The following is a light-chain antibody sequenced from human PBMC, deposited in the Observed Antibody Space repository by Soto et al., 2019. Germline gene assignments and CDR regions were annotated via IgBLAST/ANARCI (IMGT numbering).Light chain of an antibody. CDR2: EGN. CDR1: SSDVGNYNL. J-gene: IGLJ7*01. CDR3: CSYAGTSNLGRV. Sequence: QSALTQPASVSGSPGQSITISCTGTSSDVGNYNLVSWYQQHPGKAPKLMIYEGNKRPSGVSNRFSGSKSGKTASLTISGLQAEDEADYYCCSYAGTSNLGRVFGSGTQLTVL. V-gene: IGLV2-23*01.